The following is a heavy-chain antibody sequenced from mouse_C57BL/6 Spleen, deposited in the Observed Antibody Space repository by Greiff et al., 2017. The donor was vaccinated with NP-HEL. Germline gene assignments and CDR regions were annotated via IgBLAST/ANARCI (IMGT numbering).Heavy chain of an antibody. CDR2: INPRTGGT. D-gene: IGHD1-1*01. CDR3: ARRGGITTVVAPGYFDV. Sequence: EVQLQQSGPELVKPGASVKISCKASGYSFTGYYMNWVKQSPEKSLEWIGEINPRTGGTTYNQKFKAKATLTVDKSSSTAYMQLKSLTSEDSAVYYCARRGGITTVVAPGYFDVWGTGTTVTVSS. CDR1: GYSFTGYY. V-gene: IGHV1-42*01. J-gene: IGHJ1*03.